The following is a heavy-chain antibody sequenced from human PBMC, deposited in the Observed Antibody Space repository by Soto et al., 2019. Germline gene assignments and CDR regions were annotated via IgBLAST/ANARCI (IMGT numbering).Heavy chain of an antibody. D-gene: IGHD2-15*01. CDR1: GGTFSSYA. V-gene: IGHV1-69*12. Sequence: QVQLVQSGAEVMKPGSSVKVSCKASGGTFSSYAISWVRQAPGQGLEWMGGIIPIFGTVNYAQKFQGRVTITADESTSTAYMELSSLRSEDTAVYYCARVVTVVKSFHYWYFDLWGRGTLVTVSS. J-gene: IGHJ2*01. CDR3: ARVVTVVKSFHYWYFDL. CDR2: IIPIFGTV.